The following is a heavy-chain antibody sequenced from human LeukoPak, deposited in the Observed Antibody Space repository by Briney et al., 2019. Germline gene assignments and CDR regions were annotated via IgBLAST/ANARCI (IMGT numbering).Heavy chain of an antibody. CDR2: MNPNSGNT. CDR1: GYTFTSYD. V-gene: IGHV1-8*01. Sequence: ASVKVSCKASGYTFTSYDINWVRQATGQGLEWMGWMNPNSGNTGYAQKFQGRVTMTRNTSISTAYMELGSLRSEDTAVYYCARAPRGVPHDAFDIWGQGTMVTVSS. J-gene: IGHJ3*02. CDR3: ARAPRGVPHDAFDI. D-gene: IGHD3-10*01.